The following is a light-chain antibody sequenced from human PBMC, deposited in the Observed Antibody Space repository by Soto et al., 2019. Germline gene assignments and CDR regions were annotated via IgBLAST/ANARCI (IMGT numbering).Light chain of an antibody. CDR3: QESYSTPYT. Sequence: DIQMTQSPSSLSASVGDRVTITCRASQSISSYLNWYQQKPGKAPKVLIYAASSLQSGIPSRFSGSGSVTDFTLTISSLQPEDFATYYCQESYSTPYTCGQGTKLEIK. CDR1: QSISSY. J-gene: IGKJ2*01. CDR2: AAS. V-gene: IGKV1-39*01.